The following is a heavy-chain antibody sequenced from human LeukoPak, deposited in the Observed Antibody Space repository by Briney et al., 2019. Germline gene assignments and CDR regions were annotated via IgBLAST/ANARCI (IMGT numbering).Heavy chain of an antibody. V-gene: IGHV3-9*01. J-gene: IGHJ4*02. D-gene: IGHD6-19*01. Sequence: PGGSLRLSCAASGFTFDDYAMHWVRQAPGKGLEWVSGISWNSGSIGYADSVKGRFTISRDNAKNSLYLQMNSLRAEDTALYYCAKGGIAVATPVWYWGQGTLVTVSS. CDR2: ISWNSGSI. CDR3: AKGGIAVATPVWY. CDR1: GFTFDDYA.